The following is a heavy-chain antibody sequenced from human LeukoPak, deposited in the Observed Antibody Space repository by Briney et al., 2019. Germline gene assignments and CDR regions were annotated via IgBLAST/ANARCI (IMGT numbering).Heavy chain of an antibody. J-gene: IGHJ4*02. CDR3: ARVAGFYGPLYYFDY. Sequence: SETLSLTCTVSGGSISSGDYYWSWIRQPPGTGLEWIGYIYYSGSTYYNPSLKSRVTISVDTSKNQFSLKLSSVTAADTAVYYCARVAGFYGPLYYFDYWGQGTLVTVSS. V-gene: IGHV4-30-4*01. D-gene: IGHD3-16*01. CDR2: IYYSGST. CDR1: GGSISSGDYY.